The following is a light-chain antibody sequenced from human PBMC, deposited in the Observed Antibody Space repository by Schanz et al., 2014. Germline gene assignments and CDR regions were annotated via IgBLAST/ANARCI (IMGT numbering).Light chain of an antibody. CDR1: SSDVGGYNR. J-gene: IGLJ2*01. V-gene: IGLV2-8*01. CDR2: EGS. CDR3: SSYAGSNMVL. Sequence: QSALTQPPSVSGSPGLSVTISCTGTSSDVGGYNRVSWYQQPPGTAPKLMIYEGSRRPSGVSNRFSGSKSGNTASLTVSGLQAEDEADYYCSSYAGSNMVLFGGGTKVTVL.